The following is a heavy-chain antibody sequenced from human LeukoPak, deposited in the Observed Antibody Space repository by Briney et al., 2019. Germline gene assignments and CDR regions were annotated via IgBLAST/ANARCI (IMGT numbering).Heavy chain of an antibody. J-gene: IGHJ4*02. D-gene: IGHD3-3*01. CDR1: GYTFTSYY. CDR2: INPSGGST. V-gene: IGHV1-46*01. CDR3: ARSTIFGVVITYFDY. Sequence: ASVKVSCKASGYTFTSYYMHWVRQAPGQGLEWMGIINPSGGSTSYAQKFQGRVTMTRDTSTSTVYMELSSLRSEDTAVYYCARSTIFGVVITYFDYWGQGTLVTVSA.